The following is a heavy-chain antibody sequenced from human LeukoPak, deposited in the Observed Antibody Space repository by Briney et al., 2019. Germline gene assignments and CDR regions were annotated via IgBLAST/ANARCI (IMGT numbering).Heavy chain of an antibody. V-gene: IGHV3-48*03. J-gene: IGHJ4*02. CDR3: ARDTFNYFDY. CDR2: ISSSGSTI. CDR1: GFTFSSYE. Sequence: GGSLRLSCAASGFTFSSYEMNWVRQAPGKELEWVSYISSSGSTIYYADSVKGRFTISRDNAKNSLYLQMNSLRAEDTAVYYCARDTFNYFDYWGQGTLVTVSS.